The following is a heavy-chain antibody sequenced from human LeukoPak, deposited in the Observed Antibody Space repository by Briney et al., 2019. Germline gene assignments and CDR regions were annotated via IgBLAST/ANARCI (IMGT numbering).Heavy chain of an antibody. CDR2: IRYDGTNR. J-gene: IGHJ3*02. CDR3: AKSTIVGATVDAFDI. V-gene: IGHV3-30*02. Sequence: PGGSLRLSCAASGFTFSSYVTHWVRQAPGKGLEWVAFIRYDGTNRYYADSVKGRFTISRDNSKNTLYLRMNSLRAEDTAVYYCAKSTIVGATVDAFDIWGQGTMVTVSS. CDR1: GFTFSSYV. D-gene: IGHD1-26*01.